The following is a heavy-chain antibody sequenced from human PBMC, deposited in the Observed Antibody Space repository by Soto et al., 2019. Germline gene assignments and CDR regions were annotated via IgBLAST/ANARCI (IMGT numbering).Heavy chain of an antibody. CDR3: ARDDSGYSSGWHLTGLSNFDY. V-gene: IGHV6-1*01. D-gene: IGHD6-19*01. CDR1: GDSVSSNSAA. CDR2: TYYRSKWYN. J-gene: IGHJ4*02. Sequence: QSQTLSLTCAISGDSVSSNSAAWNWIRQSPSRGLEWLGRTYYRSKWYNDYAVSVKSRITINPDTSKNQFSLQLNSVTPEDTAVYYCARDDSGYSSGWHLTGLSNFDYWGQGTLVTVSS.